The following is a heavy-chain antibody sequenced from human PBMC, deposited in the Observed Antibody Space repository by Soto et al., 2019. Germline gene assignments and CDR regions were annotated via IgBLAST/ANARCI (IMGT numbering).Heavy chain of an antibody. J-gene: IGHJ4*02. Sequence: QVQLQESGPGLVKPSETLSLTCTVSGGSVSNSYWGWIRQPPGKGLEWVAYVYYSGSTNYNPSLGSRVTISVDKSKNQFSLKMTSVTGADTAVYYCARGRSHEWELLVQYFDYWRQGTLVTVSS. CDR3: ARGRSHEWELLVQYFDY. V-gene: IGHV4-59*02. CDR2: VYYSGST. D-gene: IGHD1-26*01. CDR1: GGSVSNSY.